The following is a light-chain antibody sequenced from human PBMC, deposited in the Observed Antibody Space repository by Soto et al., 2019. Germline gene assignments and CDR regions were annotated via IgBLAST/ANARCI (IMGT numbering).Light chain of an antibody. Sequence: DIQMTQSPSSLSASVGDRITITCRASQSISSFLNWYQQKPGQAPKLLIYAASLFQSGVPSRFSGSGSGTACTLTISSLQPEDFATYYCQQSYTIPYTFGQGTKLEIK. J-gene: IGKJ2*01. CDR3: QQSYTIPYT. CDR1: QSISSF. CDR2: AAS. V-gene: IGKV1-39*01.